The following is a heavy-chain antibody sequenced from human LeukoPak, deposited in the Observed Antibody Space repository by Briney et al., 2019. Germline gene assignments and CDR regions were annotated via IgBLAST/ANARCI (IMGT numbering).Heavy chain of an antibody. D-gene: IGHD3-16*01. Sequence: PGRSLRLSCAASGFTFSSYAMHWVRQAPGKGLEWVAVISYDGSNKYYADSVKGRFTISRDNTKSSLYLQMNSLRAEDTAMYYCARYRHLYYWGQGTLVTVSS. V-gene: IGHV3-30-3*01. CDR3: ARYRHLYY. CDR2: ISYDGSNK. J-gene: IGHJ4*02. CDR1: GFTFSSYA.